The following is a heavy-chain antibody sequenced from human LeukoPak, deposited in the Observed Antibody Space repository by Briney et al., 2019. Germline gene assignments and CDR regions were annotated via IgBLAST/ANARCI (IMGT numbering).Heavy chain of an antibody. CDR3: TKDMEWGMDV. Sequence: PGGSLRISCAASGFTIDRHTMHWVRQHPGKGPEWVSLIGWDGTNIDYADSVKGRFTISRDNSKNFVYLQMHSLRTEDTALYYCTKDMEWGMDVWGQGTTVIVSS. CDR1: GFTIDRHT. V-gene: IGHV3-43*01. J-gene: IGHJ6*02. CDR2: IGWDGTNI. D-gene: IGHD3-3*01.